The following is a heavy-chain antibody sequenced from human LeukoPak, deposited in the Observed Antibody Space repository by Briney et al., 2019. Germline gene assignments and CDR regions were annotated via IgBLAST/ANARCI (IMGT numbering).Heavy chain of an antibody. V-gene: IGHV4-34*01. CDR3: ARHPPGYYGSGRVGWFDP. CDR2: INHSGST. Sequence: SETLSLTCTVSGGSISSYYWSWIRQPPGKGLEWIGEINHSGSTNYNPSLKSRVTISVDTSKNQFSLKLSSVTAADTAVYYCARHPPGYYGSGRVGWFDPWGQGTLVTVSS. D-gene: IGHD3-10*01. J-gene: IGHJ5*02. CDR1: GGSISSYY.